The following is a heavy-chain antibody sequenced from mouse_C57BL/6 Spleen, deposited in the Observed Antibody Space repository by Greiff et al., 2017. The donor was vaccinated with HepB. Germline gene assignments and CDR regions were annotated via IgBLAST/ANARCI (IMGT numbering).Heavy chain of an antibody. D-gene: IGHD2-4*01. Sequence: VQLQQPGAELVMPGASVKLSCKASGYTFTSYGISWVKQRTGQGLEWIGEIYPRSGNTYYNEKFKGKATLTADKSSSTAYMELRSLTSEDSAVYFCARDGDDYDRFDYWGQGTTLTVSS. J-gene: IGHJ2*01. V-gene: IGHV1-81*01. CDR3: ARDGDDYDRFDY. CDR1: GYTFTSYG. CDR2: IYPRSGNT.